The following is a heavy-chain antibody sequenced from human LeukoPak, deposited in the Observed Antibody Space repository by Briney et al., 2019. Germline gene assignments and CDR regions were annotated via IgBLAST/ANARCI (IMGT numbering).Heavy chain of an antibody. V-gene: IGHV4-31*03. D-gene: IGHD6-19*01. Sequence: SETLSLTCTVSGGSISSGGYYWSWIRQHPGKGLEWIGYIYYSGSTYYNPSLKSRVTISVDTSKNQFSLKLSSVTAADTAVYYCARGGAAVAGTDLDYWDQGTLVTVSS. CDR1: GGSISSGGYY. CDR3: ARGGAAVAGTDLDY. J-gene: IGHJ4*02. CDR2: IYYSGST.